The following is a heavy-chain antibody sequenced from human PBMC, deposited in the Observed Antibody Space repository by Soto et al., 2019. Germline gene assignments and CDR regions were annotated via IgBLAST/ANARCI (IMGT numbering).Heavy chain of an antibody. Sequence: ASVKVSCKASGYTFTGYYMHWVRQAPGQGLEWMGWINPNSGGTNYAQKFQGRVTMTRDTSISTAYMELSRLRSDDTAVYYCARIRFRGSSSSNVYYYWGQGTLVTVS. CDR2: INPNSGGT. CDR3: ARIRFRGSSSSNVYYY. D-gene: IGHD6-6*01. J-gene: IGHJ4*02. V-gene: IGHV1-2*02. CDR1: GYTFTGYY.